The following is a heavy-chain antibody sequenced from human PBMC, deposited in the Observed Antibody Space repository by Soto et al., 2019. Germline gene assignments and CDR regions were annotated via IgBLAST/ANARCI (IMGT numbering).Heavy chain of an antibody. V-gene: IGHV3-23*01. CDR2: ISGSGGST. CDR3: AKSKSYYDFWSGYGYMDV. J-gene: IGHJ6*03. Sequence: GGSLRLSCAASGFTFSSYAMSWVRQAPGKGLEWVSAISGSGGSTYYADSVKGRFTISRDNSKNTLYLQMNSLRAEDTAVYYCAKSKSYYDFWSGYGYMDVWGKGTTVTVSS. D-gene: IGHD3-3*01. CDR1: GFTFSSYA.